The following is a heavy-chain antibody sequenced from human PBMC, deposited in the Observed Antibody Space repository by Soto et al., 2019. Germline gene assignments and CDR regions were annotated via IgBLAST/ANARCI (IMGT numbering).Heavy chain of an antibody. J-gene: IGHJ4*02. D-gene: IGHD2-21*02. V-gene: IGHV3-64D*08. CDR3: VKGSTYYGGDCYSG. CDR1: GFIFSSYA. CDR2: ISSNGGST. Sequence: GGSLILSCSASGFIFSSYAMHWGLQAPGKGLEYVSAISSNGGSTYYADSVKGRFTISRDNSKNTLYLQMSSLRAEDTAVYYCVKGSTYYGGDCYSGWGQGTLVTVSS.